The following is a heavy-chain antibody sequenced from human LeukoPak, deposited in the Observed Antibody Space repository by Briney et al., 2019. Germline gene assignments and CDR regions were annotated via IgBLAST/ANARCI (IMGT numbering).Heavy chain of an antibody. V-gene: IGHV3-7*01. D-gene: IGHD5-24*01. J-gene: IGHJ4*02. Sequence: GGSLRLSCAASGFTVSSNYMSWVRQAPGKGLEWVANIKQDGSEKYYVDSVKGRFTISRDNAKNSLYLQMNSLRAEDTAVYYCARGRDGYNARRNFDYWGQGTLVTVSS. CDR3: ARGRDGYNARRNFDY. CDR2: IKQDGSEK. CDR1: GFTVSSNY.